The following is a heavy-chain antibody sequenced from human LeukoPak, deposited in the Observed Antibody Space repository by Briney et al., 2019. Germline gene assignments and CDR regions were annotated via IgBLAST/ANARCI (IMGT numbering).Heavy chain of an antibody. Sequence: GGSLRLSCAASGFTFSSYAMSWVRQAPGKGLEWVSAISGSGGSTYYADSVKGRFTISRDNSKNTLYLQMSSLRAEDTAVYYCAKGLKYYYDSSPSPGMYWGQGTLVTVSS. D-gene: IGHD3-22*01. J-gene: IGHJ4*02. CDR3: AKGLKYYYDSSPSPGMY. CDR1: GFTFSSYA. V-gene: IGHV3-23*01. CDR2: ISGSGGST.